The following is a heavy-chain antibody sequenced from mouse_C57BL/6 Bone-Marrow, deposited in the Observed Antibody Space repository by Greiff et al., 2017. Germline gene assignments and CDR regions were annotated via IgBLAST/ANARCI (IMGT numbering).Heavy chain of an antibody. Sequence: QVQLKQPGAGLVKPGASVKVSCLASGYTFNSYWMHWVPQRPGQGLECGGRIHPSDSDTNSNQQFKGKATLTADKSTSTAYMKLSSLTSEDSAVYYCAWGEMDYWGQGTSVTVSS. CDR3: AWGEMDY. J-gene: IGHJ4*01. CDR1: GYTFNSYW. CDR2: IHPSDSDT. V-gene: IGHV1-74*01.